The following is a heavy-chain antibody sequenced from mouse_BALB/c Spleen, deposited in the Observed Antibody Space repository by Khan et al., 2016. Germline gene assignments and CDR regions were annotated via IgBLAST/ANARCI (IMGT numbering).Heavy chain of an antibody. V-gene: IGHV5-17*02. D-gene: IGHD2-1*01. CDR3: ARSGGNYWFAY. CDR2: ISSGSSTI. J-gene: IGHJ3*01. Sequence: EVELVESGGGLVQPGGSRKLSCAASGFTFSGFGMHWVRQAPEKGLEWVAYISSGSSTIYYADTLKGRFTISRDNPKNTLFLQMTSLRSDDTAMYYCARSGGNYWFAYWGQGTLVTVSA. CDR1: GFTFSGFG.